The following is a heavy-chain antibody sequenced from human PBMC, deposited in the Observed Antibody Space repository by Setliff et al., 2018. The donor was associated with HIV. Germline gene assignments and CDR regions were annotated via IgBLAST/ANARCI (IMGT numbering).Heavy chain of an antibody. CDR1: GFAFSDNP. D-gene: IGHD6-19*01. V-gene: IGHV3-48*01. CDR3: ARDHWVAGLDY. J-gene: IGHJ4*02. Sequence: GGSLRLSCVASSGFAFSDNPMNWVRQAPGKGLEWISHIRGKSDIIKYAESVMGRFTISRDNAKNSLYLEMNSLRAEDTAVYYCARDHWVAGLDYWGQGTLVTVSS. CDR2: IRGKSDII.